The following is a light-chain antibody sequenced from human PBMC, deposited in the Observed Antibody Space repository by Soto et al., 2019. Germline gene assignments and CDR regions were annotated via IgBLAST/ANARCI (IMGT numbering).Light chain of an antibody. CDR2: EVS. J-gene: IGLJ2*01. CDR3: ISYTTISTRI. CDR1: SSDVGCYNY. V-gene: IGLV2-14*01. Sequence: QSALTQPASVSGSPGQSITISCTGTSSDVGCYNYVSWYQHHPGKDPKLLIYEVSNRPSGVSNRFSGSKSGNTATLTSSGLHTEAEADDYCISYTTISTRIFGGGTNLTVL.